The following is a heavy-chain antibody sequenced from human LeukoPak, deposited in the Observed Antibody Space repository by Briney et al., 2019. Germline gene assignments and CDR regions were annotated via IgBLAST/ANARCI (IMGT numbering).Heavy chain of an antibody. D-gene: IGHD3-22*01. J-gene: IGHJ4*02. CDR3: AGGGLYYYDSSGYLGSFDY. CDR1: GYTFTSYY. CDR2: INPSGGST. Sequence: GASVKVSCKASGYTFTSYYMHWVRQAPGQGLEWMGIINPSGGSTSYAQKFQGRVTMTRDTSTSTVYMELSSLRSEDTAVYYCAGGGLYYYDSSGYLGSFDYWGQGTLVTVSS. V-gene: IGHV1-46*03.